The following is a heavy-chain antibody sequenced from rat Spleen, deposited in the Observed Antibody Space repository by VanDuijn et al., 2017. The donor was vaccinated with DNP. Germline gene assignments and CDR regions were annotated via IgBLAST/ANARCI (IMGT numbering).Heavy chain of an antibody. Sequence: EVQLVESGGGPVQPGRSLKLSCVASGFTFSSYWMTWIRQAPGKGLDWIASISNTGGSTYYPDSVKGRFTISRDNAKSTLYLQINSLRSEDSATYYCVKDLRGGSAFDYWGQGVMVTVSS. CDR3: VKDLRGGSAFDY. V-gene: IGHV5-31*01. CDR2: ISNTGGST. J-gene: IGHJ2*01. CDR1: GFTFSSYW. D-gene: IGHD1-11*01.